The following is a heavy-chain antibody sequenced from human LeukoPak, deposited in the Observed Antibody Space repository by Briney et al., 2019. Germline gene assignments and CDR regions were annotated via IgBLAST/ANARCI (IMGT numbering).Heavy chain of an antibody. CDR3: ARGYDVLDY. J-gene: IGHJ4*02. V-gene: IGHV4-59*01. CDR2: IYYSGST. CDR1: GGSISSYY. D-gene: IGHD3-3*01. Sequence: LSXXCTVSGGSISSYYWSWIRQPPGKGLEWIGYIYYSGSTNYNPSLKSRVTISVDTSKNQFSLKLSSVTAADTAVYYCARGYDVLDYWGQGTLVTVSS.